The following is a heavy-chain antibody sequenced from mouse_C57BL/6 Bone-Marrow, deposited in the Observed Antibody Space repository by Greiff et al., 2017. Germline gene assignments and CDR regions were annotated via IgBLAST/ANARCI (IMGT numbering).Heavy chain of an antibody. CDR2: IHPNSGST. D-gene: IGHD1-1*01. V-gene: IGHV1-64*01. J-gene: IGHJ2*01. CDR1: GYTFTSSW. Sequence: QVQLQQPGAELVKPGASVKLSCKASGYTFTSSWMHWVKQRPGQGLEWIGMIHPNSGSTNYNEKFKSKATLTVDKSSSTAYMQLSSLTSEDSAVYYCARPPYGSSFFDYWGQGTTLTVSS. CDR3: ARPPYGSSFFDY.